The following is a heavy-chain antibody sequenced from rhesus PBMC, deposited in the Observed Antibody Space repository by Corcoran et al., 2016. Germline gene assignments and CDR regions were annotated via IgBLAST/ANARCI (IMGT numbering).Heavy chain of an antibody. D-gene: IGHD4-23*01. Sequence: VQLQESGPAVVKPSETLSLPCAVSGCSISGYWLGWIRQPPGKGLEWIVYIGGSSVSNSYNPTLKRRVTISTDTSKNQFSLKLSSVTAADTDVYYCARAGALCSNHYFDYWGQGVLVTVSS. CDR1: GCSISGYW. CDR3: ARAGALCSNHYFDY. J-gene: IGHJ4*01. V-gene: IGHV4-165*01. CDR2: IGGSSVSN.